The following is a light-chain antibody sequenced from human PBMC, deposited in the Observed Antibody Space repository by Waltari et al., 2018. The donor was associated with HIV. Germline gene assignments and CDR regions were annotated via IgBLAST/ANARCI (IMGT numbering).Light chain of an antibody. CDR2: NTN. Sequence: QTVVTQGPSFSVSPGGTVPLTCGLSSGSVSTRYYPSWYQQTPGQAPRTLIYNTNTRSSGVPDRFSGSILGNKAALTIAGAQADDESDYYCVLYMGSGISVFGGGTKLTVL. J-gene: IGLJ3*02. CDR1: SGSVSTRYY. CDR3: VLYMGSGISV. V-gene: IGLV8-61*01.